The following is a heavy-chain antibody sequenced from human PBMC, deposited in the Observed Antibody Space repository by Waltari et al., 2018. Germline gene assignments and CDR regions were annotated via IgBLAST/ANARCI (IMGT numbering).Heavy chain of an antibody. J-gene: IGHJ4*02. V-gene: IGHV4-38-2*02. Sequence: QVQLQESGPGLVKPSETLSLTCAVSGYSISSGYYWGWIRQPPGKGLEWIGSIYHSGSTYDTPSLKRRATISVDKSKNQFSLKLSSVTAADTAVYYCARDKRGTAMVTHWGQGTLVTVSS. CDR2: IYHSGST. D-gene: IGHD5-18*01. CDR1: GYSISSGYY. CDR3: ARDKRGTAMVTH.